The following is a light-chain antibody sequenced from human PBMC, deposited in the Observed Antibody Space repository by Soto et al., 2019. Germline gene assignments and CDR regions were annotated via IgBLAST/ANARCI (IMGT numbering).Light chain of an antibody. V-gene: IGLV2-11*01. CDR1: SSDVGGYNY. J-gene: IGLJ1*01. CDR3: CSYAGTYTYV. CDR2: DVN. Sequence: QSALTQPRSVSGSPGQSVTISCTGTSSDVGGYNYVSWYQHHPGKAPKVMIYDVNKRPSGVPDRFSGSKSGNTASLTISGLQAEDEADYYCCSYAGTYTYVFGTGTKLTVL.